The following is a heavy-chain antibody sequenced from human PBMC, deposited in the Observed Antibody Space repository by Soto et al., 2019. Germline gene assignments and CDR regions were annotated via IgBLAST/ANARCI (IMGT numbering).Heavy chain of an antibody. J-gene: IGHJ6*02. CDR3: AKDTVPDYSDYYYGMDV. CDR2: ISGSGGSI. Sequence: EVQLLESGGGLVQPGGSLRLSCAASGFTFSSYVMSWVRQAPGKGLEWVSGISGSGGSIYYADSVKGRFTISRDNSKNTLYLQMNSLRAEDTAVFYCAKDTVPDYSDYYYGMDVWGQGTTVTVSS. D-gene: IGHD2-21*01. V-gene: IGHV3-23*01. CDR1: GFTFSSYV.